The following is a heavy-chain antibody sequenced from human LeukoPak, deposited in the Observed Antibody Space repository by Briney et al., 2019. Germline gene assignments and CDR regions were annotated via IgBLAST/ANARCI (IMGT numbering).Heavy chain of an antibody. D-gene: IGHD3-22*01. Sequence: GESLKISCKGSGYGFTTYWIGWVRQMPGKGLEWMGIIYPGDSDTRYSPSFQGQVTISADKSISTAYLQWSSLKASDTAIYYCARQNYYDSSAYYYAFDIWGQGTRVTVSS. CDR3: ARQNYYDSSAYYYAFDI. V-gene: IGHV5-51*01. J-gene: IGHJ3*02. CDR1: GYGFTTYW. CDR2: IYPGDSDT.